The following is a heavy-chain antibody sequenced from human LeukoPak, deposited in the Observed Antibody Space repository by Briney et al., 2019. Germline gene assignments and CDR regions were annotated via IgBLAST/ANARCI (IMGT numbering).Heavy chain of an antibody. D-gene: IGHD3-22*01. CDR3: AKDSNYYDSSGYTPGAFDI. CDR1: GFTFDDYA. CDR2: ISWNSGSI. Sequence: GGSLRLSCAASGFTFDDYAMHWVRQAPGKGLEWVSGISWNSGSIGYADSVKGRFTISRDNAKNSLYLQMNSLRAEDMALYYCAKDSNYYDSSGYTPGAFDIWGQGTMVTVSS. J-gene: IGHJ3*02. V-gene: IGHV3-9*03.